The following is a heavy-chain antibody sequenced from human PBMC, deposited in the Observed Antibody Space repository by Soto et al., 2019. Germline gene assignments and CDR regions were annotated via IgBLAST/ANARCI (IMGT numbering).Heavy chain of an antibody. CDR3: AKVPSDGQWLVRSWYFDL. CDR1: GFTFSSYA. CDR2: ISGSGGST. V-gene: IGHV3-23*01. D-gene: IGHD6-19*01. Sequence: GGSLRLSCAASGFTFSSYAMSWVRQAPGKGLEWVSAISGSGGSTYYADSVKGRFTISRDNSKNTLYLQMNSLRAEDTAVYYCAKVPSDGQWLVRSWYFDLWGRGTLVTVSS. J-gene: IGHJ2*01.